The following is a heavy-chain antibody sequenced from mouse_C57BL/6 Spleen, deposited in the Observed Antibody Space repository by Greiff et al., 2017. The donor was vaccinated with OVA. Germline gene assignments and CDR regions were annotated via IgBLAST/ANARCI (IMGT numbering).Heavy chain of an antibody. CDR2: IYPGDGDT. Sequence: QVQLQQSGAELVKPGASVKISCKASGYAFSSYWMNWVKQRPGKGLEWIGQIYPGDGDTNYNGKFKGKATLTADKSSSTAYMQLSSLTSEDSAVYFGAREGAYDGYTWFAYWGQGTLVTVSA. CDR3: AREGAYDGYTWFAY. J-gene: IGHJ3*01. D-gene: IGHD2-3*01. CDR1: GYAFSSYW. V-gene: IGHV1-80*01.